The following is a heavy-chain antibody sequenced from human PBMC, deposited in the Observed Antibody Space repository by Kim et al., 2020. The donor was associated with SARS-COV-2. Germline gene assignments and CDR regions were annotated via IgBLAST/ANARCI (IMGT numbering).Heavy chain of an antibody. CDR3: ARQRLVGASGRDY. J-gene: IGHJ4*02. V-gene: IGHV4-39*01. D-gene: IGHD1-26*01. Sequence: SETLSLTYTVSGGSISSSSYYWGWIRQPPGKGLEWIGSIYYSGSTYYNPSLKSRVTISVDTSKNQFSLKLSSVTAADTAVYYCARQRLVGASGRDYWGQGTLVTVSS. CDR2: IYYSGST. CDR1: GGSISSSSYY.